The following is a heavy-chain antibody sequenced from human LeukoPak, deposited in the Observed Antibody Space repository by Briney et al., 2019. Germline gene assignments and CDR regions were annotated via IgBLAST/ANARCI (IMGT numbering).Heavy chain of an antibody. CDR2: IYYSGST. J-gene: IGHJ4*02. D-gene: IGHD6-6*01. CDR3: ARDSSYSSSPIDY. CDR1: GGSISSSSYY. V-gene: IGHV4-39*07. Sequence: PSETLSLTCTVSGGSISSSSYYWGWIRQPPGKGLEWIGSIYYSGSTYYNPSLESRVTISVDTSKNQFSLKLSSVTAADTAVYYCARDSSYSSSPIDYWGQGTLVTVSS.